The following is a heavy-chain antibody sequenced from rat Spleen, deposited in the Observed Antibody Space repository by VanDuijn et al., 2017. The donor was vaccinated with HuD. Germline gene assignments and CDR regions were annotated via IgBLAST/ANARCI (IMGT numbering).Heavy chain of an antibody. CDR1: GFSLTRYN. D-gene: IGHD1-10*01. CDR3: ARDKGGQLRGFAY. V-gene: IGHV2-41*01. CDR2: IWHTGGP. Sequence: QVQLKESGPGLVQPSQTLSLTCTVAGFSLTRYNLHWVRQPPGKGLEWMGVIWHTGGPRYNSPLKSRLNIIKDTSKSQVFLKMNSLQTEDTATYYCARDKGGQLRGFAYWGQGTLVTVSS. J-gene: IGHJ3*01.